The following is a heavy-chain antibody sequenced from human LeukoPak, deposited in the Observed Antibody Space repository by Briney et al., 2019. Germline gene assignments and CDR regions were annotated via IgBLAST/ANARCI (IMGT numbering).Heavy chain of an antibody. CDR2: IQYDGSIE. Sequence: GGSLRLSCTASGFTFSSYGMHWVRQAPGRGLEWVAAIQYDGSIEYYADSVKGRFTISRDQSKNTLFLQVNSPRAEDTAVYYCARDSCGSPSCFDYWGQGTLVTVPS. V-gene: IGHV3-33*01. CDR1: GFTFSSYG. D-gene: IGHD2-2*01. J-gene: IGHJ4*02. CDR3: ARDSCGSPSCFDY.